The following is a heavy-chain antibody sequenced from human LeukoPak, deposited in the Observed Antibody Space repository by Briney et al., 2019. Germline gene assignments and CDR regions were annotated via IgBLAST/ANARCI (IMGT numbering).Heavy chain of an antibody. CDR1: GGTFSSYA. CDR3: ARDFADYYDSSGYSCGH. D-gene: IGHD3-22*01. V-gene: IGHV1-69*13. Sequence: SVKVSCKASGGTFSSYAISWVRQAPGQGLEWMGGIIPIFGTANYAQKFQGRVTITADESTSTAYMELSSLRSEDTAVYYCARDFADYYDSSGYSCGHWGQGTLVTVSS. J-gene: IGHJ4*02. CDR2: IIPIFGTA.